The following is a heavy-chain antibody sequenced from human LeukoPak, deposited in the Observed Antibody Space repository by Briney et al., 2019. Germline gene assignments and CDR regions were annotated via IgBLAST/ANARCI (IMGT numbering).Heavy chain of an antibody. CDR2: INSDGSEG. Sequence: PGGSLRLSCAVSGFTFSGFWMSWSRQALGKGLEWVASINSDGSEGYYADVVKGRFTISRDNAKNSLYLQINSLRAEDTAVYYCALGSDCSYWGQGTLVTVSS. D-gene: IGHD2-21*02. CDR3: ALGSDCSY. J-gene: IGHJ4*02. CDR1: GFTFSGFW. V-gene: IGHV3-7*03.